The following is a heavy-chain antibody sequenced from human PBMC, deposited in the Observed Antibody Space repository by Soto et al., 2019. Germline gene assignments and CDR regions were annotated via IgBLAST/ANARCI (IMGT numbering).Heavy chain of an antibody. Sequence: ASVKVSCKTSGYTFTSYAMHWVRQAPGQRLEWMGWINAGNGNTKYSQKFQGRVTITRDTSASTAYMELSSLRSEDTAVYYCARAVAVPADFDYWGQGTLVTVSS. CDR2: INAGNGNT. CDR1: GYTFTSYA. V-gene: IGHV1-3*01. CDR3: ARAVAVPADFDY. J-gene: IGHJ4*02. D-gene: IGHD6-19*01.